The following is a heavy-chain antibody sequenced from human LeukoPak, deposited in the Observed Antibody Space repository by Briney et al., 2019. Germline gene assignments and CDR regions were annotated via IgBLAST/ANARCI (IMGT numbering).Heavy chain of an antibody. CDR3: ARAAGVTGATQH. CDR2: IFHSGSV. CDR1: GYSISSGFY. J-gene: IGHJ4*02. D-gene: IGHD1-20*01. V-gene: IGHV4-38-2*02. Sequence: SETLSLTCTVSGYSISSGFYWGWIRQPPGKGLEWIGSIFHSGSVYYNPSLKSRVTISVDTSKNQFSLKLSSVTAADTAVYFCARAAGVTGATQHWGQGTLVTVSS.